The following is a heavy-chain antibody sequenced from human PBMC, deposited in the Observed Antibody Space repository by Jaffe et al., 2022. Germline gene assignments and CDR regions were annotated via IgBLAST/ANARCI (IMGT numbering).Heavy chain of an antibody. V-gene: IGHV2-70*20. Sequence: QVTLRESGPALVKPTQTLTLTCTFSGFSLSTSGMCVSWVRQPPGKALEWLALIDWDDDKYYSTSLKTRLTISKDTSKNQVVLTMTNMDPVDTATYYCARIQRELLTHYYYYYMDVWGKGTTVTVSS. CDR1: GFSLSTSGMC. CDR2: IDWDDDK. J-gene: IGHJ6*03. D-gene: IGHD1-26*01. CDR3: ARIQRELLTHYYYYYMDV.